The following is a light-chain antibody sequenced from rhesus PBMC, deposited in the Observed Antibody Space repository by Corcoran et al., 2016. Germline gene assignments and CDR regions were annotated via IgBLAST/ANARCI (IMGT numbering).Light chain of an antibody. V-gene: IGKV3-40*03. CDR2: STY. Sequence: EIVMTQSPATLSLSPGETAPLSCRASESVGTYLAWYQQQPGQAPKLLVHSTYFRATGIPERFSGSGSRTEFTLTISSLEPEDVGVYHCQQYNDLLWTFGQGTKVEIK. CDR3: QQYNDLLWT. CDR1: ESVGTY. J-gene: IGKJ1*01.